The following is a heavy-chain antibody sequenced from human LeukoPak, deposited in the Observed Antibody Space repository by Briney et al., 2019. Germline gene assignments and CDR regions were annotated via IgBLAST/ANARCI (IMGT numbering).Heavy chain of an antibody. Sequence: SETLSLTCAVYGGSFSGYYWSWIRQPPGKGLEWIGEINHSGRTNYNPSLKSRVTISVDTSKNQFSLKLTSVTAADTSVYYYARGHLSVYGDYSGWGQGTLVTVSS. CDR1: GGSFSGYY. CDR3: ARGHLSVYGDYSG. CDR2: INHSGRT. V-gene: IGHV4-34*01. D-gene: IGHD4-17*01. J-gene: IGHJ4*02.